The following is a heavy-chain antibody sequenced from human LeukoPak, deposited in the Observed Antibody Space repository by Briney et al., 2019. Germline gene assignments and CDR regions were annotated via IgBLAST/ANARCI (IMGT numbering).Heavy chain of an antibody. Sequence: PGGSLRLSCAASGFTFSRYTMTWVRQAPGKGREWVSAISGSDGSTYYADSVKGLFTISRDNSKNTLYLQMNSLRAEDTAVYYCAKDHRGSYLRFLDAFDIWGQGTMVTVSS. CDR3: AKDHRGSYLRFLDAFDI. CDR2: ISGSDGST. CDR1: GFTFSRYT. V-gene: IGHV3-23*01. J-gene: IGHJ3*02. D-gene: IGHD1-26*01.